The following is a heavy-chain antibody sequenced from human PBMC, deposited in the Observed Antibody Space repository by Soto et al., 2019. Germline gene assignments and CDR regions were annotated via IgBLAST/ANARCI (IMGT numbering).Heavy chain of an antibody. Sequence: ASVKVSCKASGYTFTGYYMHWVRQAPGQGLEWMGWINPNSGGTNYAQKFQGWVTMTRDTSISTAYMELSRLRSDDTAVYYCARDMRVLWFGELWGYYYYGMDVWGQGTTVTVS. J-gene: IGHJ6*02. CDR3: ARDMRVLWFGELWGYYYYGMDV. V-gene: IGHV1-2*04. CDR1: GYTFTGYY. D-gene: IGHD3-10*01. CDR2: INPNSGGT.